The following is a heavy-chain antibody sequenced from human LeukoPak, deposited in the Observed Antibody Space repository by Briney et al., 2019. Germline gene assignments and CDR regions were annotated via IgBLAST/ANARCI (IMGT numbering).Heavy chain of an antibody. CDR3: ARDSNEMVRGVVDY. CDR2: ISSSSSYI. J-gene: IGHJ4*02. CDR1: GFTFSSYS. V-gene: IGHV3-21*01. D-gene: IGHD3-10*01. Sequence: GGSLRLSCAASGFTFSSYSMNWVRQAPGKGLEWVSSISSSSSYIYYADSVKGRFTISRDNAKNSLYLQMNSLRAEDTAVYYCARDSNEMVRGVVDYWGQGTLVTVSS.